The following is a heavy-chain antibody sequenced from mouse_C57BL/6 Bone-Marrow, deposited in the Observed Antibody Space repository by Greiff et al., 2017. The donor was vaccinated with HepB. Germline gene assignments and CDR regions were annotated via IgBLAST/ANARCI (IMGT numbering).Heavy chain of an antibody. CDR1: GFSLTSYG. CDR2: IWSGGST. D-gene: IGHD1-1*01. V-gene: IGHV2-2*01. Sequence: QVQLKESGPGLVQPSQSLSITCTVSGFSLTSYGVHWVRQSPGKGLEWLGVIWSGGSTDYNAAFISRLSISKDNSKSQVFFKMNSLQADDTAIYYCARPPTVSYWYFDVWGTGTTVTVSS. CDR3: ARPPTVSYWYFDV. J-gene: IGHJ1*03.